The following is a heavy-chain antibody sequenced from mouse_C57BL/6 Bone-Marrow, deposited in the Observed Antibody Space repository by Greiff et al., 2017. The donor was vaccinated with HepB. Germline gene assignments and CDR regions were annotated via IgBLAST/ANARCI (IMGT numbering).Heavy chain of an antibody. CDR3: ARRIYYYGSPYYFDY. V-gene: IGHV1-19*01. D-gene: IGHD1-1*01. CDR2: INPYNGGT. CDR1: GYTFTDYY. Sequence: DVQLQESGPVLVKPGASVKMSCKASGYTFTDYYMNWVKQSHGKSLEWIGVINPYNGGTSYNQKFKGKATLTVDKSSSTAYMELNSLTSEDSAVYYCARRIYYYGSPYYFDYWGQGTTLTVSS. J-gene: IGHJ2*01.